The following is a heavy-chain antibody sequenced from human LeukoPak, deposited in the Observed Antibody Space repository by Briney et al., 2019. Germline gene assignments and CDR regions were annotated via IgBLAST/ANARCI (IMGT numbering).Heavy chain of an antibody. V-gene: IGHV1-8*01. CDR2: MNPTSGNK. CDR3: ARAVATVTTRGYSYYFDF. Sequence: GASVKVSCKTSGYIFTNHYINWVRQAPGQGLEWMGWMNPTSGNKGYAQKFQGRVTMTSDTSMNTMYMEMSSLRSEDTAVYYCARAVATVTTRGYSYYFDFWGQGALVTVSS. D-gene: IGHD4-17*01. J-gene: IGHJ4*02. CDR1: GYIFTNHY.